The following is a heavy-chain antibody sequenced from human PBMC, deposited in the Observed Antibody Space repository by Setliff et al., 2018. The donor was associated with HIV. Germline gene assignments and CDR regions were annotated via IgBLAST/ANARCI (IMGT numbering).Heavy chain of an antibody. J-gene: IGHJ6*02. Sequence: SETLSLTCAVYGVSFSDHYWTWIRQPPGKGLEWIGEINQSGISNFNPSLKRRVTMPIDTPKNQFSLKLSTVTAADTAVYYCARDGVVPAAMDYYGLDVWGQGTTVTVSS. CDR3: ARDGVVPAAMDYYGLDV. CDR2: INQSGIS. V-gene: IGHV4-34*01. CDR1: GVSFSDHY. D-gene: IGHD2-2*01.